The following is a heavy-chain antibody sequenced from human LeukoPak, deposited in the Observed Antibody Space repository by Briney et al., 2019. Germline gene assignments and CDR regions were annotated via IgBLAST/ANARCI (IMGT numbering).Heavy chain of an antibody. Sequence: PGGSLRLSCAASGFTFSSYAMSWVRQAPGKGLEWVSATSGSGDSTYYADSVKGRFAISRDNSKNTLYLQMNSLRAEDTAVYYCAKELRRLQRYYFDYWGQGTLVTVSS. CDR2: TSGSGDST. CDR1: GFTFSSYA. CDR3: AKELRRLQRYYFDY. D-gene: IGHD5-24*01. J-gene: IGHJ4*02. V-gene: IGHV3-23*01.